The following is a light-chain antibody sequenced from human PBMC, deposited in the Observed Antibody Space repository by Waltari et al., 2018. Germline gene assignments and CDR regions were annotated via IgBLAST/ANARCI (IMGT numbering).Light chain of an antibody. V-gene: IGKV3-15*01. Sequence: SCRASQSVSSNLAWYQQKPGQAPRLLIYGASTRATGIPARFSGSGSGTEFTLTISSLQSEDFAVYYCQQYNSWPPYTFGQGTKLEIK. J-gene: IGKJ2*01. CDR1: QSVSSN. CDR3: QQYNSWPPYT. CDR2: GAS.